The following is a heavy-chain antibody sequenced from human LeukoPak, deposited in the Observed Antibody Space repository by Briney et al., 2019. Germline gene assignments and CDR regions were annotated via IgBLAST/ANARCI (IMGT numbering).Heavy chain of an antibody. CDR2: IYYSGST. V-gene: IGHV4-59*01. CDR1: GGSISSYY. Sequence: ASETLSLTCTVSGGSISSYYWSWIRQPPGKGLEWIGYIYYSGSTNYNPSLKSRVTISVDTSKNQFSLKLSSVTAADTAVYYCAREYTMTHFDYWGQGTLVTVSS. J-gene: IGHJ4*02. CDR3: AREYTMTHFDY. D-gene: IGHD3-22*01.